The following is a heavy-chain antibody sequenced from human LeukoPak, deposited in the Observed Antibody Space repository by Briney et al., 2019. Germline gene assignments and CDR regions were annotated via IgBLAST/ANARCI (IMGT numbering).Heavy chain of an antibody. D-gene: IGHD3-9*01. CDR3: ARGQRYYDILTGYYREKRKYFDY. Sequence: SETLSLTCTVSGGSISSYYWSWIRQPPGKGLEWIGYIYYSGSTNYNPSLKSRVTISVDTSKNQFSLKLSSVTAADTAVYYCARGQRYYDILTGYYREKRKYFDYWGQGTLVTVSS. CDR1: GGSISSYY. V-gene: IGHV4-59*12. J-gene: IGHJ4*02. CDR2: IYYSGST.